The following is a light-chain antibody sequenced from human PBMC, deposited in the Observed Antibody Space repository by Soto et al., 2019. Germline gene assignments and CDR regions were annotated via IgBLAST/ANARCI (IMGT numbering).Light chain of an antibody. CDR2: RAS. J-gene: IGKJ2*01. CDR3: QQSRT. Sequence: VMTQSPATLSVSPGERDTLSCRASQNVGGSVAWYQQKPGQAPRLLIYRASTRATGIPARFSGSGSGTEFTLTISSLQSEDFAVYYCQQSRTFAQGTKLEIK. CDR1: QNVGGS. V-gene: IGKV3-15*01.